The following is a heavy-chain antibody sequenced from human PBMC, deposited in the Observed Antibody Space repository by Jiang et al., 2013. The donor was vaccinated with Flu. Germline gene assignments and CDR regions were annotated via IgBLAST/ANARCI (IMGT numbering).Heavy chain of an antibody. V-gene: IGHV1-18*04. J-gene: IGHJ5*02. D-gene: IGHD6-6*01. CDR3: ARDHSSADISSWWFDP. Sequence: GAEVKKPGASVKVSCKASGYTFTSYGISWVRQAPGQGLEWMGWISAYNGNTNYAQKLQGRVTMTTDTSTSTAYMELRSLRSEDTAVYYCARDHSSADISSWWFDPWGQGTLVIVSS. CDR2: ISAYNGNT. CDR1: GYTFTSYG.